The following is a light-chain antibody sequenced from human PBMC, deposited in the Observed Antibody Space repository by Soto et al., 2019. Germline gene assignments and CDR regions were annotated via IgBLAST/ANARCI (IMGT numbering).Light chain of an antibody. Sequence: QTVVTQESSFSVSPGGTVTLTCGLISGSVSTAHNPNWYQQTPGQAPCTLIYSTTTRSSGVPDRFSGSILGNKAALTITGAQADDESDYYCALFMGNGISVFGTGTKLTVL. J-gene: IGLJ1*01. CDR1: SGSVSTAHN. CDR2: STT. CDR3: ALFMGNGISV. V-gene: IGLV8-61*01.